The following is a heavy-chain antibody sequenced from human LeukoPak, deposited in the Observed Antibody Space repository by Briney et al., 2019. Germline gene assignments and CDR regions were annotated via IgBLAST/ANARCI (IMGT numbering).Heavy chain of an antibody. CDR1: GFPFNAYN. V-gene: IGHV3-30*02. Sequence: SGGSLRLSCTAPGFPFNAYNIHWIRQAPGRGLEWVSFIRYDGSNKYYADSVKGRFTISRDNSKNTLYLQMNSMRAEDTAVYYCTRDPTQYLRCGYFVYWGQGTLVTVSS. J-gene: IGHJ4*02. CDR2: IRYDGSNK. D-gene: IGHD4-11*01. CDR3: TRDPTQYLRCGYFVY.